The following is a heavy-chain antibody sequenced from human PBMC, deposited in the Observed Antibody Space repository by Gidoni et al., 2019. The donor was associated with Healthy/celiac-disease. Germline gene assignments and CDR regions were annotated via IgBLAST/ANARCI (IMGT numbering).Heavy chain of an antibody. V-gene: IGHV4-39*07. Sequence: QLQLQESGPGLVKPSETLSLTCTVSGGSISSSSYYWGWIRQPPGKGLEWIGSIYYSGSTYYNPSLKSRVTISVDTSKNQFSLKLSSVTAADTAVYYCARGRVVATFDYWGQGTLVTVSS. D-gene: IGHD5-12*01. CDR3: ARGRVVATFDY. CDR2: IYYSGST. J-gene: IGHJ4*02. CDR1: GGSISSSSYY.